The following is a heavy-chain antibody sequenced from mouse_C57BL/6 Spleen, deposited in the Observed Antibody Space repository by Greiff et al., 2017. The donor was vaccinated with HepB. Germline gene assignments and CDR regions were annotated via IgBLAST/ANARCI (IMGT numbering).Heavy chain of an antibody. CDR2: IHPNSGST. CDR3: ATGNYDYRSRFAY. CDR1: GYTFTSYW. J-gene: IGHJ3*01. Sequence: QVQLQQPGAELVKPGASVKLSCKASGYTFTSYWMHWVKQRPGQGLEWIGMIHPNSGSTNYNEKFKSKATLTVDKSSSTAYMQLSSLTSEDSAVYYCATGNYDYRSRFAYWGQGTLVTVSA. D-gene: IGHD2-4*01. V-gene: IGHV1-64*01.